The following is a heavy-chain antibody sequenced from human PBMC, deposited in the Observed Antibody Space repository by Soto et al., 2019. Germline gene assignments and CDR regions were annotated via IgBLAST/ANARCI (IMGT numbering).Heavy chain of an antibody. CDR1: GGSISSYY. CDR2: IYYSGST. D-gene: IGHD4-17*01. V-gene: IGHV4-59*08. Sequence: QVQLQESGPGLVKPSETLSLTCTVSGGSISSYYWSWIRQPPGKGLEWIGYIYYSGSTNYNPSLNLRLTISVDTSKNPSSPKLSSVTAADTAVDYGARRYGGTLDHWGQGTLVTVSS. CDR3: ARRYGGTLDH. J-gene: IGHJ4*02.